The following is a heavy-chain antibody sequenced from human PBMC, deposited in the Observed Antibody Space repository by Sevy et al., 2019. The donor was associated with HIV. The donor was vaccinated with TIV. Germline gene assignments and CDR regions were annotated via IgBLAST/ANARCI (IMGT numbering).Heavy chain of an antibody. CDR2: ISWDGGST. V-gene: IGHV3-43D*03. Sequence: GGSLRLSCAASGFTFDDYAMHWVRQAPGKGLEWVSLISWDGGSTYYADSVKGRFTISRDNSKNSPYLQMNSLRAEDTALYYCAKDRLGIAAAGNGCYFDYWGQGTLVTVSS. D-gene: IGHD6-13*01. CDR1: GFTFDDYA. J-gene: IGHJ4*02. CDR3: AKDRLGIAAAGNGCYFDY.